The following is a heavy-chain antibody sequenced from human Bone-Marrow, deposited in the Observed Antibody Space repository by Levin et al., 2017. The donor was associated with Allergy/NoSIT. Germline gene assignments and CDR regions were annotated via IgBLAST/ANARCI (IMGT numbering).Heavy chain of an antibody. CDR3: VREAAASVLDL. CDR1: EFTFSHHY. V-gene: IGHV3-72*01. CDR2: SRNKANNYIT. J-gene: IGHJ3*01. D-gene: IGHD5/OR15-5a*01. Sequence: PGESLKISCAASEFTFSHHYMDWVRQAPGKGLEWVGRSRNKANNYITEYAASVKGRFTISREDSKNSAYLAMNSLKSDDTAVYFCVREAAASVLDLWGQGTMVTVS.